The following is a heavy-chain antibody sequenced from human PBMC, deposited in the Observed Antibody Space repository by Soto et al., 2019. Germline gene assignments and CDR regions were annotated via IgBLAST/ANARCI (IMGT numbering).Heavy chain of an antibody. V-gene: IGHV4-59*01. Sequence: SETLSLTCTVSGGSISSYYWSWIRQPPGKGLEWIGYIYYSGSTNYNPSLKSRVTISVDTSKNQFSLKLSSVTAADTAVYYCARESSPTAVVAAQSHWFDPWGQGTQVTVSS. D-gene: IGHD2-15*01. CDR3: ARESSPTAVVAAQSHWFDP. CDR1: GGSISSYY. CDR2: IYYSGST. J-gene: IGHJ5*02.